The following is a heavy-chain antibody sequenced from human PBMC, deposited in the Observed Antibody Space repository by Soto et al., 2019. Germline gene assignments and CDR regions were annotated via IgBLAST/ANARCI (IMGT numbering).Heavy chain of an antibody. CDR1: GDSVSSTSAA. J-gene: IGHJ4*02. CDR2: TYYRSKWSK. CDR3: ARGHSGYFYY. Sequence: SQTLSLTCAISGDSVSSTSAAWNWIRQSPSRGLEWLGRTYYRSKWSKDYALSVKSRISITPDTSKNQFSLQLNSVTPEDTAVYYCARGHSGYFYYWGQGNLVTVSS. V-gene: IGHV6-1*01.